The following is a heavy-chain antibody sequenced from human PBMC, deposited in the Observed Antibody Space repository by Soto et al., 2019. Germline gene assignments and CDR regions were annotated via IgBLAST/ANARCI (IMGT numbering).Heavy chain of an antibody. V-gene: IGHV4-59*01. J-gene: IGHJ4*02. CDR1: GGSMSGYY. D-gene: IGHD6-6*01. CDR2: VYYSGST. CDR3: ARSIAVPSRHIDH. Sequence: PSETLSLTCRVSGGSMSGYYWSWIRQAPGKGLEWIGYVYYSGSTTYNPSLQSRVTISVDTSNMQFSLSLRLATAADTAVYFYARSIAVPSRHIDHWGQGIRVPVSS.